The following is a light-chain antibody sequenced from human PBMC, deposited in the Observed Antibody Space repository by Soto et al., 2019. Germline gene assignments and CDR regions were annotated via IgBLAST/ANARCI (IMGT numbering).Light chain of an antibody. CDR2: DAS. J-gene: IGKJ1*01. V-gene: IGKV3-11*01. CDR1: QSVSSY. CDR3: QQRSNLPRT. Sequence: EIVLTQSPATLSLSPGERATLSCRASQSVSSYLAWYQQKPGRAPRLLIYDASDRATGIPARFSGSGSGTDFTLTISSQEPEDFAVYYCQQRSNLPRTFGQGTKVEIK.